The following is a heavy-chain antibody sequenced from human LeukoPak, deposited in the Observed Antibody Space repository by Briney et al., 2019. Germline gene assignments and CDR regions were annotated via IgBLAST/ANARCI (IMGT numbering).Heavy chain of an antibody. D-gene: IGHD3-10*01. J-gene: IGHJ6*03. Sequence: PGGSLRLSCAASGLTFRNYGMSWVRQAPGKGLEWVSVIYSGGSTYYADSVKGRFTISRDNSKNTLYLQMNSLRAEDTAVYYCARHGSITMVRGRLRYYYMDVWGKGTTVTISS. CDR2: IYSGGST. V-gene: IGHV3-53*01. CDR3: ARHGSITMVRGRLRYYYMDV. CDR1: GLTFRNYG.